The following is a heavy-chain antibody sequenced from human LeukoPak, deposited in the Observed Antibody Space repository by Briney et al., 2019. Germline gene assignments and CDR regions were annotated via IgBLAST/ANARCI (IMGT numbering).Heavy chain of an antibody. CDR3: ARANIAARPGYYYYYMDV. V-gene: IGHV3-20*04. Sequence: GGSLRLSCAASGFTFDDYGMSWVRHAPGKGLEWVSGINWNGGSTGYADSVKGRFTISRDNAKNSLYLQMNSLRAEDTALYYCARANIAARPGYYYYYMDVWGKGTTVTVSS. J-gene: IGHJ6*03. CDR1: GFTFDDYG. CDR2: INWNGGST. D-gene: IGHD6-6*01.